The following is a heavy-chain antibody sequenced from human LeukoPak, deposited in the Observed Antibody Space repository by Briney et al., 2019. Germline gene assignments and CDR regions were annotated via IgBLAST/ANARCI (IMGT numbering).Heavy chain of an antibody. V-gene: IGHV3-30*18. Sequence: GGSLRLSCAASGFTFSSYGMHWVRQAPGKGLEWVAVISYDGSNKYYADSVKGRFTISRDNSKNTLYLQMNSLRAEDTAVYYCAKDVGRFVAAAVGWFDPWGQGTLVTVSS. J-gene: IGHJ5*02. CDR2: ISYDGSNK. D-gene: IGHD6-13*01. CDR1: GFTFSSYG. CDR3: AKDVGRFVAAAVGWFDP.